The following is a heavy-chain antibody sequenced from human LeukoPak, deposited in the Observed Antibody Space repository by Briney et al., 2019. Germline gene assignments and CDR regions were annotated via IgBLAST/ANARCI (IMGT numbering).Heavy chain of an antibody. CDR3: ARDPNTDGYNSPGYNWFDP. D-gene: IGHD5-24*01. J-gene: IGHJ5*02. CDR1: GYTFTSYG. V-gene: IGHV1-18*01. CDR2: ISAYKGNT. Sequence: GASVSVSCKASGYTFTSYGISWVRRAPGQGLEWMGWISAYKGNTNYAQKFQGRVTMTRDTSINTAYMELSRLRSDDTAVYYCARDPNTDGYNSPGYNWFDPWGQGPLVTVSS.